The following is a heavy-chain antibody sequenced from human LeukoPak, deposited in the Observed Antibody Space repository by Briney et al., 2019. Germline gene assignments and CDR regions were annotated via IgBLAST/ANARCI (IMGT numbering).Heavy chain of an antibody. Sequence: GGSLRLSCAASGFTFSTYSMNWVRQAPGKGLEWVSYISSSSGTIYYADSAKGRFTISRDNAKNSLYLQMNSLRAEDTAVYYCAREPPYGSGSYSFDYWGQGTLVTVSS. V-gene: IGHV3-48*04. CDR1: GFTFSTYS. D-gene: IGHD3-10*01. CDR3: AREPPYGSGSYSFDY. CDR2: ISSSSGTI. J-gene: IGHJ4*02.